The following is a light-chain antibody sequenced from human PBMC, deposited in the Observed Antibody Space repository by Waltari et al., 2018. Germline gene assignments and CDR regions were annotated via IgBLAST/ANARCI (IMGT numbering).Light chain of an antibody. CDR1: QSVNNNY. Sequence: EIVLTQSPGPLSLSPGERATLSCRASQSVNNNYLAWYQQKPGQAPRLLIYGASSRATGIPDRFRGSGSGTDFTLTINRLEPEDFAVYYCQQYATSPEAFGGGTKVEIK. CDR2: GAS. V-gene: IGKV3-20*01. J-gene: IGKJ4*01. CDR3: QQYATSPEA.